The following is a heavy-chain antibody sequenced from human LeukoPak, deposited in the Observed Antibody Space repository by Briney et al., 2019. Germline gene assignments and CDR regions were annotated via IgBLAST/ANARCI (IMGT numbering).Heavy chain of an antibody. CDR1: GFTFSDYY. V-gene: IGHV3-11*01. CDR2: IYGSDGGI. J-gene: IGHJ4*02. D-gene: IGHD3-22*01. CDR3: VRAYRRGYSDDFAY. Sequence: GGSLRLSCAASGFTFSDYYMSWFRQAPGKGLEWLSYIYGSDGGIYYADSVRGRFTISRDNAKNSLYIKMNSLRGEDTALYYCVRAYRRGYSDDFAYWGQGTLVTVSS.